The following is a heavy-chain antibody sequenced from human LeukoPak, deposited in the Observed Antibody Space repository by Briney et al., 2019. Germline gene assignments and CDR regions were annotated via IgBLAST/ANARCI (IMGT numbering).Heavy chain of an antibody. CDR3: ASTPRYSGSFGSSFDY. D-gene: IGHD1-26*01. J-gene: IGHJ4*02. V-gene: IGHV5-51*01. Sequence: GESLKISCKGSGYSTNTYWIGWVRQMPGKGLEWMGIIYPGDSDTRYSTSFQGQVTISADKSISTAYLQWSSLKASDTAMYYCASTPRYSGSFGSSFDYWGQGTLVTVSS. CDR2: IYPGDSDT. CDR1: GYSTNTYW.